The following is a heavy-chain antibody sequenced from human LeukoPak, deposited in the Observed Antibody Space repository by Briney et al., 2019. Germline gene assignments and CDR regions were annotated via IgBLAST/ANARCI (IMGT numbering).Heavy chain of an antibody. J-gene: IGHJ4*02. CDR1: GFTFSSYW. CDR2: IKQDGSEK. CDR3: ARDRKDFWSGYYTGTSWGFDY. D-gene: IGHD3-3*01. V-gene: IGHV3-7*01. Sequence: GGSLRLSCAASGFTFSSYWMSWVRQAPGKGLEWVANIKQDGSEKYYVGSVKGRFTISRDNAKNSLYLQINGLRAEDTAVYYCARDRKDFWSGYYTGTSWGFDYWGQGTLVTVSS.